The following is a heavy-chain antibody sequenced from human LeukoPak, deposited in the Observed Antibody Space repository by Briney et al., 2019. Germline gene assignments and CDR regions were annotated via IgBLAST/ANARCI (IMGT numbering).Heavy chain of an antibody. CDR2: INHSGST. J-gene: IGHJ5*02. D-gene: IGHD5-12*01. Sequence: PSETLSLTCAVYGGSLSGYYWSWIRQPPGKGLEWIGEINHSGSTNYNPSLKSRVTISVDTSKNQFSLKLSSVTAADTAVYYCAGGGTVDIVATIQNWFDPWGQGTLVTVSS. CDR1: GGSLSGYY. V-gene: IGHV4-34*01. CDR3: AGGGTVDIVATIQNWFDP.